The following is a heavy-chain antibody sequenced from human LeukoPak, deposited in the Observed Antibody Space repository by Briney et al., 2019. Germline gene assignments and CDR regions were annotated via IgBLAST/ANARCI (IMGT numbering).Heavy chain of an antibody. CDR3: ARETYYGSGSYSDFALDY. Sequence: GGSLRLSCAASGFTFSSSDMHWVRQAPGRGLEWISYISGSGTSIYHANSVKGRFTISRDNAKNSVYLQMSSLRAEDTAVYYCARETYYGSGSYSDFALDYWGQGTLVTVSS. CDR2: ISGSGTSI. J-gene: IGHJ4*02. V-gene: IGHV3-48*03. CDR1: GFTFSSSD. D-gene: IGHD3-10*01.